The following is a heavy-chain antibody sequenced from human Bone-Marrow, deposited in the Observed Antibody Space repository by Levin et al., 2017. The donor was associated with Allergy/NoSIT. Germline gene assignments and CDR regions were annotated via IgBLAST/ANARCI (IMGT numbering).Heavy chain of an antibody. CDR2: IYHSGST. CDR3: ARGEYSYGSGSYYLDY. V-gene: IGHV4-31*03. J-gene: IGHJ4*02. Sequence: SCTVSGASISSGGYYWSWIRQHPGKGLEWIGYIYHSGSTYYNPSLKGRVTISVDTSKNEFSLKMSSVTAADTAVFYCARGEYSYGSGSYYLDYWGQGTLVTVSS. D-gene: IGHD3-10*01. CDR1: GASISSGGYY.